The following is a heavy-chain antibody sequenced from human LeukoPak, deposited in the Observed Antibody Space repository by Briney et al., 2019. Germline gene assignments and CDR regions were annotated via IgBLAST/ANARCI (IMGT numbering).Heavy chain of an antibody. V-gene: IGHV3-48*01. J-gene: IGHJ4*02. CDR2: ISSGSSTI. Sequence: GGSLRLSCAASGFIFSGYNMNWVRQAPGKGLEWVSYISSGSSTIYYADSVKGRFTISRDNAKNSVYLQMNSLRAEDTAVYYCAKDSPVDYWGQGTLVTVSS. CDR3: AKDSPVDY. CDR1: GFIFSGYN.